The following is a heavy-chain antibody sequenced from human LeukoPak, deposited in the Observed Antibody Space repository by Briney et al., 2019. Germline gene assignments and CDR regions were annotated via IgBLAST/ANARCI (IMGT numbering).Heavy chain of an antibody. D-gene: IGHD5-24*01. V-gene: IGHV3-20*04. CDR1: AFNFDDYG. CDR2: INLNGGSI. CDR3: ARVGDGYNYHYSDY. Sequence: GGSLRLSCAASAFNFDDYGMSWVRQVPGKGLEWVSGINLNGGSIGYADSVKGRFTISRDNAKNSLYLQMNSLRAEDTAVYYCARVGDGYNYHYSDYWGQGTLVTVSS. J-gene: IGHJ4*02.